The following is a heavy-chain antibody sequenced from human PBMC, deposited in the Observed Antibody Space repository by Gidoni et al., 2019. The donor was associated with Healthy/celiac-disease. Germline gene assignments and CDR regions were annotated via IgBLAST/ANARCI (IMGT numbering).Heavy chain of an antibody. J-gene: IGHJ4*02. D-gene: IGHD6-13*01. CDR2: SSGSGGST. CDR1: GFPFSSYA. V-gene: IGHV3-23*04. CDR3: AKVIAAAGKDDY. Sequence: EVQLVESGGGLVQPGGSLSLSCAASGFPFSSYAMSWVRQAPGKGLEWVSASSGSGGSTYYADSVKGRFTISRDNSKNTLYLQMNSLRAEDTAVYYCAKVIAAAGKDDYWGQGTLVTVSS.